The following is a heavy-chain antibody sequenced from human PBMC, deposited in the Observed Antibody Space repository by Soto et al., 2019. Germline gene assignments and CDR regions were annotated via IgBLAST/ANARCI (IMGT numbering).Heavy chain of an antibody. Sequence: DVQLVESGGGLVQPGGSLRLSCTASKFTFSSYWMTWVRQAPGKGLEWVANIKQDGSERYYVDSVKGRFTISRDNAKNSLYLQMTGLTVDDTAVYYGARGLVAGAGAPLTFDPWGQGTLVTVSS. J-gene: IGHJ5*02. CDR2: IKQDGSER. CDR3: ARGLVAGAGAPLTFDP. CDR1: KFTFSSYW. V-gene: IGHV3-7*04. D-gene: IGHD6-19*01.